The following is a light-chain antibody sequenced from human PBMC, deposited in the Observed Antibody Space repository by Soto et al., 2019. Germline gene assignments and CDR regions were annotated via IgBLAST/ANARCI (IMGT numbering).Light chain of an antibody. Sequence: DIQMTQSPSSVSASVGDRITITCRASQGISSWLAWYQQKPGKAPKLLIYTASSLQSGVPSRFSGSGYGTDFTLTISSLQPEDFATYYCQQSYTAPQTFGQGTKVDIK. J-gene: IGKJ1*01. CDR3: QQSYTAPQT. CDR1: QGISSW. V-gene: IGKV1-12*01. CDR2: TAS.